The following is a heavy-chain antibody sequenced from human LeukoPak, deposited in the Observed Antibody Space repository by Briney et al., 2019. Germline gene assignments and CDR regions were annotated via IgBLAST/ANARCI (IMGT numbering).Heavy chain of an antibody. CDR3: ARVGYGSSAPDAFDI. Sequence: GESLKISCKGSGYSFTSYWIGWVRQMPGKGLEWMGIIYPGDSDTRYSPSFQGQVTISADKSISTAYLQWSSLKASDTAMYYCARVGYGSSAPDAFDIWGQGTMVTVSS. CDR2: IYPGDSDT. J-gene: IGHJ3*02. V-gene: IGHV5-51*01. CDR1: GYSFTSYW. D-gene: IGHD3-22*01.